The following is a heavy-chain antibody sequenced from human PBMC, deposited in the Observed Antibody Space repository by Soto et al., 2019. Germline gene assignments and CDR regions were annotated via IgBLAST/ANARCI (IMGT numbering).Heavy chain of an antibody. CDR3: SRDVDFGEEDV. CDR2: IYYSGST. CDR1: GGSISSYY. J-gene: IGHJ6*02. Sequence: LSLTCTVSGGSISSYYWSWIRQPPGKGLEWIGYIYYSGSTNYNPSLKSRVTISVDTSKNQFSLKLSSVTAADTAVYYCSRDVDFGEEDVWGQGTKVTVSS. V-gene: IGHV4-59*01. D-gene: IGHD4-17*01.